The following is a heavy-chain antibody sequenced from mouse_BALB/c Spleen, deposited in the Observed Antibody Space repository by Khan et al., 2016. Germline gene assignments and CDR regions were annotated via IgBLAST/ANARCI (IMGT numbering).Heavy chain of an antibody. D-gene: IGHD2-4*01. Sequence: QVQLKQSGPNLLQPSQSLSITCTVSTFSFSTYGVHWVRQSPGKGLEWLGVIWRGGSADYNAAFVSRLNITKDSSKSQVFLKMNSLQTDDTAIYXCAKVDSYDSDGAWFPYWGQGSLVTVSA. J-gene: IGHJ3*01. CDR3: AKVDSYDSDGAWFPY. CDR2: IWRGGSA. V-gene: IGHV2-5-1*01. CDR1: TFSFSTYG.